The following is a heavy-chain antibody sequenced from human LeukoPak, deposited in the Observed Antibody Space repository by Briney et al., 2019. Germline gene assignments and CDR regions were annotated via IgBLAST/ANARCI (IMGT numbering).Heavy chain of an antibody. CDR3: AKAASIAVAGTDFDY. CDR1: GFTFSSYA. CDR2: ISGSGGST. Sequence: PGGSLRLSCAASGFTFSSYAMSWVRQAPGKGLEWVSAISGSGGSTYHADSVKGRFTISRDNSKNTLYLQMNSLRAEDTAVYYCAKAASIAVAGTDFDYWGQGTLVTVSS. J-gene: IGHJ4*02. V-gene: IGHV3-23*01. D-gene: IGHD6-19*01.